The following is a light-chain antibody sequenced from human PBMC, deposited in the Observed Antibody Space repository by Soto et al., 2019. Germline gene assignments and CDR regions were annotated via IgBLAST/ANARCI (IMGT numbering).Light chain of an antibody. CDR1: QTVSSN. CDR3: QQYTNWPPWT. V-gene: IGKV3-15*01. J-gene: IGKJ1*01. CDR2: GAS. Sequence: EIVMTQSPATLSVSPGERATLSSRASQTVSSNLARYQQKPGQAPRLLIYGASTRATGIPARFSGSGSGTEFTLTISSLQSEDFAVYYCQQYTNWPPWTFGQGTKVEIK.